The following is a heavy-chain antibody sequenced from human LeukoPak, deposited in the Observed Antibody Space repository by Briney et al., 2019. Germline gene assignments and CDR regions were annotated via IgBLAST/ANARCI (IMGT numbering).Heavy chain of an antibody. CDR3: ARSRSSGYYYVNYYYYYMDV. D-gene: IGHD3-22*01. CDR2: IIPIFGTA. V-gene: IGHV1-69*13. J-gene: IGHJ6*03. Sequence: GASVKVSCKASGGTFSSYAISWVRQAPGQGLEWMGGIIPIFGTANYAQKFQGRVTITADESTSTAYMELSSLRSEDTAVYYCARSRSSGYYYVNYYYYYMDVWGKGTTVTVSS. CDR1: GGTFSSYA.